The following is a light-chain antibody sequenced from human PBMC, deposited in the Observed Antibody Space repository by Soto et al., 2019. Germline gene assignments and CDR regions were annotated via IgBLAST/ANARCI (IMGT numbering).Light chain of an antibody. J-gene: IGKJ4*01. CDR2: LAS. CDR1: QGIGSY. Sequence: DIQLTQSPSFLSASVGDRVTITCRASQGIGSYLAWYQQKPGKAPRLLIYLASTLQSGVPSRFSGTISGTEFTLTISSLQPEDFATYYCQQLDSYPHTFGGGTKVVIK. V-gene: IGKV1-9*01. CDR3: QQLDSYPHT.